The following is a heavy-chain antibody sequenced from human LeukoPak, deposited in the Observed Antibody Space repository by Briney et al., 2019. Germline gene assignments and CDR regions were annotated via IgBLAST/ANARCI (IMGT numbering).Heavy chain of an antibody. J-gene: IGHJ3*02. Sequence: GRSLRLSCAVSGFTFSAYAMHWVRQTPGEGLEWVAVISFDGSNKYYADYVKGRFTISGDKSKNTLYLHMTRLRPDDTAVYYCARGPGPIAGAKNPFDIWSQGTMVTVSP. CDR2: ISFDGSNK. D-gene: IGHD1-26*01. CDR3: ARGPGPIAGAKNPFDI. CDR1: GFTFSAYA. V-gene: IGHV3-30*01.